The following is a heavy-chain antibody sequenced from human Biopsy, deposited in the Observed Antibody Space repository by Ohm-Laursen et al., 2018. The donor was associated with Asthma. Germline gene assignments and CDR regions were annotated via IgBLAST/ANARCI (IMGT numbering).Heavy chain of an antibody. CDR2: VITIHGTT. V-gene: IGHV1-69*05. CDR1: GDILSSFG. D-gene: IGHD4-17*01. Sequence: SVKVSCKAHGDILSSFGIKSVRKAPGQGLEWMGGVITIHGTTHTAQKFQGRVTITTDESKSTAYMEITSLRKEDTAVYYCARGGYYGDRRHHNGLDVWGQGATVTVSS. J-gene: IGHJ6*02. CDR3: ARGGYYGDRRHHNGLDV.